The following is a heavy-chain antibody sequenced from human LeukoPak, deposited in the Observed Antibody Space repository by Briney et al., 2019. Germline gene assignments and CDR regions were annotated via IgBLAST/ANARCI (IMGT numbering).Heavy chain of an antibody. D-gene: IGHD3-10*01. J-gene: IGHJ5*02. CDR3: ARGGYYGSGNDFRFDP. CDR2: IYYSGST. Sequence: PSETLSLTCTVSGGSISSSSYYWGWIRQPPGKGLEWIGSIYYSGSTYYNPSLKSRVTISVDTSKNQFSLILTSVTAADTAVYYCARGGYYGSGNDFRFDPWGQGTLVTVSS. CDR1: GGSISSSSYY. V-gene: IGHV4-39*07.